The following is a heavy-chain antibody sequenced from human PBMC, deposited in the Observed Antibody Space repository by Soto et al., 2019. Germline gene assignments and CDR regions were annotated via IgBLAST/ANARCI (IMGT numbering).Heavy chain of an antibody. CDR1: GDSVSSNSAA. Sequence: PSQTLSLTCAISGDSVSSNSAAWNWIRQSPSRGLEWLGRTYYRSKWYNDYAVSVKSRITINPDTSKNQFSLQLNSVTPEDTAVYYCARVAGVGITIFGGSPRGNWFDPWGQGTLVTVSS. D-gene: IGHD3-3*01. CDR2: TYYRSKWYN. V-gene: IGHV6-1*01. CDR3: ARVAGVGITIFGGSPRGNWFDP. J-gene: IGHJ5*02.